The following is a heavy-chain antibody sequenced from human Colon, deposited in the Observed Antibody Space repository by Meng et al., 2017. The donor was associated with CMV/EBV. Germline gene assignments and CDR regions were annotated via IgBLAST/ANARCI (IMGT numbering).Heavy chain of an antibody. V-gene: IGHV3-53*01. CDR2: IYSGGST. CDR1: TVSSNY. Sequence: TVSSNYMSWVRQAPGKGLEWFSVIYSGGSTYYADSVKGRFTISRDNSKNTLYLQMNSLRAEDTAVYYCARDSPYYDSSGYSLGAFDIWGQGTMVTVSS. CDR3: ARDSPYYDSSGYSLGAFDI. D-gene: IGHD3-22*01. J-gene: IGHJ3*02.